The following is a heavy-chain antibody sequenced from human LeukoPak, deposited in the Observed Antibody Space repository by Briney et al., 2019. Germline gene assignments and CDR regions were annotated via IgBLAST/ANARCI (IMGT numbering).Heavy chain of an antibody. CDR3: ARHSSLQGYYFDY. Sequence: PSETLCLTCTVSGDSINNYYWSWIRQPPGKGLEWIGYVHYSGYTKYHPSLKSRVTISVDTSKNQFSLKLSSVTAADTAVYYCARHSSLQGYYFDYWGQGTLVTVSS. CDR1: GDSINNYY. V-gene: IGHV4-59*08. J-gene: IGHJ4*02. CDR2: VHYSGYT. D-gene: IGHD6-6*01.